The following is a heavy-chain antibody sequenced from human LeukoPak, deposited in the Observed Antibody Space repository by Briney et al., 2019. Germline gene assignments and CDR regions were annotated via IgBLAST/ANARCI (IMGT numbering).Heavy chain of an antibody. CDR3: AKALPVVITYFDY. D-gene: IGHD3-22*01. CDR2: IRYDGSNK. CDR1: GFTFSSYS. J-gene: IGHJ4*02. Sequence: TGGSLRLSCAASGFTFSSYSMHWVRQAPGKGLEWVAFIRYDGSNKYYADSVKGRFTISRDNSKNTLYLQMNSLRAEDTAVYYCAKALPVVITYFDYWGQGTLLTVSS. V-gene: IGHV3-30*02.